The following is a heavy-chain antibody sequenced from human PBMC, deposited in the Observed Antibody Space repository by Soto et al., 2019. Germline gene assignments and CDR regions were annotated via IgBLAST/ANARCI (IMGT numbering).Heavy chain of an antibody. D-gene: IGHD2-2*01. Sequence: EVQLVESGGGLVQPGGSLRLSCVASGFTFSSSEMYWVRQAPGKGLEWVSYIHPAGQPIFFADSVKGRFTISRDNAKKSVYLQMKSLRAEDTDVYYCARRGSTWGQGTMVTVSS. J-gene: IGHJ3*01. CDR3: ARRGST. CDR2: IHPAGQPI. CDR1: GFTFSSSE. V-gene: IGHV3-48*03.